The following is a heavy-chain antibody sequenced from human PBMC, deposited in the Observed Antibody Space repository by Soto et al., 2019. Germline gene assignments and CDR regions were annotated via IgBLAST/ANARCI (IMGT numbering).Heavy chain of an antibody. D-gene: IGHD5-12*01. V-gene: IGHV4-39*01. Sequence: QLQLQESGPGLVKPSETLSLTCTVSGGSISSSSYYWVWIRQPPGKGLEWIGSIYYSGSTYYTPSLKRRVTISVDTSKNQFSLKLSSVTAADTAVYYCASHAAGVYIVATEYSYYGMDVWGQGTTVTVSS. CDR2: IYYSGST. J-gene: IGHJ6*02. CDR1: GGSISSSSYY. CDR3: ASHAAGVYIVATEYSYYGMDV.